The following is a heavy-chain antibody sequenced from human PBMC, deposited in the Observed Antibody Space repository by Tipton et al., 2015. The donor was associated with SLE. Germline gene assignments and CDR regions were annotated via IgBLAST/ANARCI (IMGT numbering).Heavy chain of an antibody. V-gene: IGHV4-59*08. CDR3: ARRMVQGGDALDI. CDR1: GGSISSYY. Sequence: TLSLTCTVSGGSISSYYWTWIRQPPGKGLEWIGYIYYSGGTNYNPSLKSRVTISVDTSKNQFSLKLTSVTAADTAVYYCARRMVQGGDALDIWGLGTLVTVSS. D-gene: IGHD3-10*01. J-gene: IGHJ3*02. CDR2: IYYSGGT.